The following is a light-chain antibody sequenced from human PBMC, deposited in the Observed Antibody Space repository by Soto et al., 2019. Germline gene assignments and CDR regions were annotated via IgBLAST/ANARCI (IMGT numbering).Light chain of an antibody. Sequence: QSVLTQPPSASGTPGQRVTISCSGSTSNIGSNAVDWYQQHPGTAPKVLIYSNNQRPSGVPDRIFGSRSGTSASLAITGLQYEDEADYYCATWDDSLKGWVFGGGTKLTVL. CDR2: SNN. CDR1: TSNIGSNA. CDR3: ATWDDSLKGWV. V-gene: IGLV1-44*01. J-gene: IGLJ3*02.